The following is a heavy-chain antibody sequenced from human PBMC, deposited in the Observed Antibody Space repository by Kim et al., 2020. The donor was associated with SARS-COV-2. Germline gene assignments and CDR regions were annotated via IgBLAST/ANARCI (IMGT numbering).Heavy chain of an antibody. CDR3: AKVPPPYSGYDLYYFDY. Sequence: VKGRFTISRDKSKNTLHLQMNSLRAEDTAVYYCAKVPPPYSGYDLYYFDYWGQGTLVTVSS. D-gene: IGHD5-12*01. J-gene: IGHJ4*02. V-gene: IGHV3-23*01.